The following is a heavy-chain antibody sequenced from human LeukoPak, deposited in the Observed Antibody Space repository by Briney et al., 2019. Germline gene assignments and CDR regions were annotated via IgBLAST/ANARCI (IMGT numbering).Heavy chain of an antibody. CDR2: IRTKTYGGTP. CDR1: GFTFGDYA. Sequence: GGSLRLSCAVSGFTFGDYAMSWFRQAPGKGRVWVGFIRTKTYGGTPEYAASVKGRFTISRDDSKSIAYLQMNSLKTEDTAVYYCTPYGDYRYWGQGTLVTVSS. D-gene: IGHD4-17*01. CDR3: TPYGDYRY. J-gene: IGHJ4*02. V-gene: IGHV3-49*03.